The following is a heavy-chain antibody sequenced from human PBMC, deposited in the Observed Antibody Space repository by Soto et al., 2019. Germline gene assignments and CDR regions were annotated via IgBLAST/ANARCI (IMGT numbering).Heavy chain of an antibody. CDR1: GLSHYW. V-gene: IGHV3-74*01. J-gene: IGHJ4*01. Sequence: PGGSLRLSCAASGLSHYWVHWVRQAPGKGLVWVSRINPDGSRTNYADSVKGRFTISRDNAKNTLYLQMNSLRDEDTAVYYCARDMTGPVDYWGHGTLVTVSS. CDR3: ARDMTGPVDY. CDR2: INPDGSRT. D-gene: IGHD3-16*01.